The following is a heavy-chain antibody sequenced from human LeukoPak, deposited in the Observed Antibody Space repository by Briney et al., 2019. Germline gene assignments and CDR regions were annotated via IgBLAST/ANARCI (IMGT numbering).Heavy chain of an antibody. Sequence: SETLSPTCTVSGGSISSYYWSWIRQPPGKGLEWIGYIYYSGSTNYNPSLKSRVTISVDTSRNQFSLKLSSVTAADTAVYYCAREAWFGMDVWGQGTTVTVSS. CDR1: GGSISSYY. J-gene: IGHJ6*02. CDR2: IYYSGST. D-gene: IGHD3-10*01. V-gene: IGHV4-59*01. CDR3: AREAWFGMDV.